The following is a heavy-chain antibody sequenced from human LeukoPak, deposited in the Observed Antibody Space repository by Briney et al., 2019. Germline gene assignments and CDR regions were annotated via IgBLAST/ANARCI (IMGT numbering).Heavy chain of an antibody. Sequence: SETLSLTCTVSGGSISSYYWSWIRQPTGKGLEWIGRIYTSGSTNYNPSLKSRVTMSVDTSKNQFSLKLSSVTAADTAVYYCATLVRSLNWFDPWGQGSLVTVSS. CDR1: GGSISSYY. CDR3: ATLVRSLNWFDP. V-gene: IGHV4-4*07. J-gene: IGHJ5*02. CDR2: IYTSGST.